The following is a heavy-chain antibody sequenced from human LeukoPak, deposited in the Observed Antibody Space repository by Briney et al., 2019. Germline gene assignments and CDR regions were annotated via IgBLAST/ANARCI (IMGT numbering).Heavy chain of an antibody. V-gene: IGHV1-8*02. J-gene: IGHJ6*04. D-gene: IGHD3-22*01. CDR3: ARGAMYYYDRRQMDV. CDR2: MNPNSGNT. CDR1: GYTFTSYG. Sequence: ASVKVSCKASGYTFTSYGISWVRQAPGQGLEWMGRMNPNSGNTGYAQKFQGRVTMTRNTSISTAYMELSSLRSEDTAVYYCARGAMYYYDRRQMDVWGKGTMVTVSS.